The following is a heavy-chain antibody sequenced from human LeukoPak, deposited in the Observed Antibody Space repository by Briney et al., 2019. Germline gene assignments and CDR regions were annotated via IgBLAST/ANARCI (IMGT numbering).Heavy chain of an antibody. CDR1: GYTFTSFA. J-gene: IGHJ5*02. Sequence: ASVKVSCKASGYTFTSFAMHWVRQAPGQRLEWMGWINAGNGNTKYSQKFQGRVTITRDTSASTAYMELSSLRSEDTAVYYCARGRPLYGFDPWGQGTLVTVSS. V-gene: IGHV1-3*01. CDR3: ARGRPLYGFDP. D-gene: IGHD2-8*01. CDR2: INAGNGNT.